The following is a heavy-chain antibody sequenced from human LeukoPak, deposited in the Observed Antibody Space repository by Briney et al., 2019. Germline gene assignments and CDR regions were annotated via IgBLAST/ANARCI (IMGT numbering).Heavy chain of an antibody. V-gene: IGHV3-21*01. CDR3: ARVAKRSSTSCCDFDY. CDR1: GFTFSSYS. CDR2: ISSSSSYI. Sequence: PGGSLRLSCAASGFTFSSYSMNWVRQAPGKGLEWVSSISSSSSYIYYADSVEGRFTISRDNAKNSLYLQMNSLRAEDTAVYYCARVAKRSSTSCCDFDYWGQGTLVTVSS. J-gene: IGHJ4*02. D-gene: IGHD2-2*01.